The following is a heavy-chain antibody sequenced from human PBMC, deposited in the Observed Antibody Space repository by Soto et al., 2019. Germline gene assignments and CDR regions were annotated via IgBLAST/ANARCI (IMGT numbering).Heavy chain of an antibody. V-gene: IGHV3-33*01. CDR3: ARGFYGYDAFDI. Sequence: GGSLRLSCAASGFTFSSYGMHWVRQAPGKGLEWVAVIWYDGSNKYYADSVKGRFTISRDNSKNTLYLQMNSLRAEDTAVYYCARGFYGYDAFDIWGQGTMVTVSS. CDR1: GFTFSSYG. J-gene: IGHJ3*02. CDR2: IWYDGSNK. D-gene: IGHD4-17*01.